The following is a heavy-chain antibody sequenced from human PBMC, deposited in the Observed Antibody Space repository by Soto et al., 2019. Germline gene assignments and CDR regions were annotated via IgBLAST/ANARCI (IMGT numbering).Heavy chain of an antibody. Sequence: PRLSCAASGFTFSSYDMNWVRQAPGKGLEWVSGVSASGSITSYADSAKGRFTISRDNAKNTVFLQMTGLRAEDTAVYFCAKGDCSGGRCYRGFDYWGQGTLVTVSS. CDR1: GFTFSSYD. CDR2: VSASGSIT. CDR3: AKGDCSGGRCYRGFDY. J-gene: IGHJ4*02. V-gene: IGHV3-23*01. D-gene: IGHD2-15*01.